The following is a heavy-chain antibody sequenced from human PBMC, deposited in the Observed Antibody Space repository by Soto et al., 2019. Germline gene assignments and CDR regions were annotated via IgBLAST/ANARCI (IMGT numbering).Heavy chain of an antibody. J-gene: IGHJ5*02. CDR1: GFTFSSYW. CDR3: ARRTPIGYCSGGSCYRAPVNWFDP. V-gene: IGHV3-7*05. Sequence: GGSPRLSCAASGFTFSSYWMSWVRQAPGKGLEWVANIKQDGSEKYYVDSVKGRFTISRDNAKNSRYLQMNSLRAEDTAVYYCARRTPIGYCSGGSCYRAPVNWFDPWGQGTLVTVSS. CDR2: IKQDGSEK. D-gene: IGHD2-15*01.